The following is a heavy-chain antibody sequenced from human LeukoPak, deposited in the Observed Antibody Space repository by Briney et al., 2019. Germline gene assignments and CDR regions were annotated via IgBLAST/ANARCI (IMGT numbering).Heavy chain of an antibody. D-gene: IGHD3-10*01. V-gene: IGHV3-30*19. CDR2: MSYDGTNK. Sequence: PGRSLRLSCAASGFTFSSYGMHWVRQAPGKGLEWVAVMSYDGTNKFYADSVKGRFTISRDNSKNMLYLQMNSLRAEDTAVYYCARSKDYYGSGSNIDYWGQGTLVTVSS. CDR3: ARSKDYYGSGSNIDY. CDR1: GFTFSSYG. J-gene: IGHJ4*02.